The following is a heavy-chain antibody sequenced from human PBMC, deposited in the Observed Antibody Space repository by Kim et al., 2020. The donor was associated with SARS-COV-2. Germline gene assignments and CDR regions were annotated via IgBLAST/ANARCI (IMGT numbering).Heavy chain of an antibody. J-gene: IGHJ5*02. D-gene: IGHD3-10*01. CDR1: GDSINSINYY. CDR3: ARQGLMIIRGVLHVPNRFDP. CDR2: IYYSGNT. Sequence: SETLSLTCTISGDSINSINYYWAWIRQPPGKGLEWIGSIYYSGNTYYNPSLKSRVTVSVDTSNQRFSLSLDSVTAADTAVYYCARQGLMIIRGVLHVPNRFDPWGQGTLVTVSS. V-gene: IGHV4-39*01.